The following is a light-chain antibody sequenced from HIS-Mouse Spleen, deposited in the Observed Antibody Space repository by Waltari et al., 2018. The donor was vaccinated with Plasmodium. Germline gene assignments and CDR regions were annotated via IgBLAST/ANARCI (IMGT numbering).Light chain of an antibody. Sequence: SYELTQPPSVSVSPGQTAHITCPGDKLGDKYACWYQQKPGQSPVLVIYQDSKRPSGIPERFSGSNSGNTATLTISGTQAMDEADYYCQAWDSSTVVFGGGTKLTVL. CDR1: KLGDKY. CDR2: QDS. J-gene: IGLJ2*01. V-gene: IGLV3-1*01. CDR3: QAWDSSTVV.